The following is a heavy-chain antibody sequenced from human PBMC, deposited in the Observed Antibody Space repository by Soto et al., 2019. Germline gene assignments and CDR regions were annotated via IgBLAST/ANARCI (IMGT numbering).Heavy chain of an antibody. D-gene: IGHD4-17*01. V-gene: IGHV1-18*01. Sequence: ASVKVACKASGYTFTSYGIGWVRQAPGQGLEWMGWISAYNGSTNYAQKLQGRVTMTTDTSTSTAYMELRSLRSDDTAVYYCARDDYGDYATDFDYWGQGTLVTVSS. CDR1: GYTFTSYG. CDR2: ISAYNGST. CDR3: ARDDYGDYATDFDY. J-gene: IGHJ4*02.